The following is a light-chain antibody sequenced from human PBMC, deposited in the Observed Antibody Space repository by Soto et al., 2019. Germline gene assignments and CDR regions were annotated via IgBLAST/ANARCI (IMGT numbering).Light chain of an antibody. V-gene: IGKV3-20*01. CDR2: GAS. CDR3: HQYGSSPWT. Sequence: DNVFTQSPCTLSLSPGERATLSCRAGQPVSSARLAWFQQKPGQAPRLLIYGASSRATGIPDRFSGSGSETDFTLTITRLESEDFAVYSCHQYGSSPWTFGQGTKVDNK. CDR1: QPVSSAR. J-gene: IGKJ1*01.